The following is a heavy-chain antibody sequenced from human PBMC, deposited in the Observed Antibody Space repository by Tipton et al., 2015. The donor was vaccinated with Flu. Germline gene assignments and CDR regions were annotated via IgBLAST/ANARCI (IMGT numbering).Heavy chain of an antibody. D-gene: IGHD2-8*02. Sequence: QLVQSGAEVKEPGASVKVSCKASGYTFTGYYIHWVRQAPGQGLEWMGWINPYTGGPYYAQKFQGRVTMTRDTSVTTAYMDLSRLISDDTAVYYCARLADPGGGPISHFDLWGQGALVTVSS. CDR3: ARLADPGGGPISHFDL. CDR2: INPYTGGP. J-gene: IGHJ4*02. CDR1: GYTFTGYY. V-gene: IGHV1-2*02.